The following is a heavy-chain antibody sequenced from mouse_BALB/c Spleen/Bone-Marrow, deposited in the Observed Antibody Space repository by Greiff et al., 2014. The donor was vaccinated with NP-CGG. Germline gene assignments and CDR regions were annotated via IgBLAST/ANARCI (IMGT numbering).Heavy chain of an antibody. CDR3: ARHDYDEENFDY. J-gene: IGHJ2*01. Sequence: DVQLVESGGDLVKPGGSLKLSCAASGFTFSSYGMSWVHQTPDKRLEWDATISSGGSYTYYPDSVKGRFTISRDNAKNTQYLQMSSLKSEDTAKYYGARHDYDEENFDYWGQGTTLTVSS. CDR2: ISSGGSYT. CDR1: GFTFSSYG. D-gene: IGHD2-4*01. V-gene: IGHV5-6*01.